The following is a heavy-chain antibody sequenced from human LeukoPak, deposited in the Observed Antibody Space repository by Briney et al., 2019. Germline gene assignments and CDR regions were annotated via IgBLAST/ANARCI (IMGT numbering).Heavy chain of an antibody. CDR1: GYTFTSYG. CDR3: ATWPVAVTSKAFTFFDY. Sequence: ASVKVSCKASGYTFTSYGISWVRQAPGQGLEWMGWISAYNGNTNYAQKLQGRVTMTTDTSTSTAYMVLRSLRSDDTAVYYCATWPVAVTSKAFTFFDYWGQGTLVTVSS. CDR2: ISAYNGNT. D-gene: IGHD4-11*01. J-gene: IGHJ4*02. V-gene: IGHV1-18*01.